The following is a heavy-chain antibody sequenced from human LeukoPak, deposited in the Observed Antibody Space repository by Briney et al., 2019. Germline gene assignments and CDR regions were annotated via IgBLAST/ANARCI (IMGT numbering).Heavy chain of an antibody. CDR2: IWNDGSNK. J-gene: IGHJ6*03. CDR1: GFTFRSYG. V-gene: IGHV3-33*06. Sequence: PGGSLRLSCAASGFTFRSYGMHWVRQAPGKGLEWVAVIWNDGSNKYYADSVKGRFTISRDNSKNTLYLEMNGLRAEDTAVYYCAKDTGYYYYYMDVWGKGTWSPSP. CDR3: AKDTGYYYYYMDV. D-gene: IGHD1-14*01.